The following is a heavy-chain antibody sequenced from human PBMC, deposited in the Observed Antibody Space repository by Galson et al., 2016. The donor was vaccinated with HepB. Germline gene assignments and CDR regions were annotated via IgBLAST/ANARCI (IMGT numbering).Heavy chain of an antibody. V-gene: IGHV3-23*01. CDR1: GFSFSTAG. J-gene: IGHJ4*02. CDR3: GKHGGVDC. D-gene: IGHD3-16*01. Sequence: SLRLSCAASGFSFSTAGMSWVRQTPGRGLEWVSGITGSGTTTHYADSVRGRFTISRDNSKNTLYLDMNSLRAGDTAVYYCGKHGGVDCWGQGALVTVSS. CDR2: ITGSGTTT.